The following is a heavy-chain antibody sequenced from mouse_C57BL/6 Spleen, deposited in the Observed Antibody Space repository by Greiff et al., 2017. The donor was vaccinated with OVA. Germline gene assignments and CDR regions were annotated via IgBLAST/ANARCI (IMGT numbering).Heavy chain of an antibody. CDR3: ARGSNYGFDY. Sequence: VQLQQSGAELVRPGASVKLSCKASGYTFTDYYITWVKQRPGQGLEWIARIYPGSGNTYYNEKFKGKATLTAEKSSSTAYMQLSSLTSEDSAVYFCARGSNYGFDYWGQGTTLTVSS. CDR2: IYPGSGNT. J-gene: IGHJ2*01. D-gene: IGHD2-5*01. V-gene: IGHV1-76*01. CDR1: GYTFTDYY.